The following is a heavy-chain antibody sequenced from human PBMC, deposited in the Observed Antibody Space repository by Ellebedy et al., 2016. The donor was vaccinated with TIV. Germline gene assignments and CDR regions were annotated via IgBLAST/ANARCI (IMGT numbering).Heavy chain of an antibody. CDR3: ARTVVTPGGGWFDP. Sequence: PGGSLRLSCAASGFTFSSYEMNWVRQAPGKGLEWVSYISSSGSTIYYADSVKGRFTISRDNAKNSLYLQMNSLRAEDTAVYYCARTVVTPGGGWFDPWGQGTLVTVSS. J-gene: IGHJ5*02. V-gene: IGHV3-48*03. CDR2: ISSSGSTI. D-gene: IGHD4-23*01. CDR1: GFTFSSYE.